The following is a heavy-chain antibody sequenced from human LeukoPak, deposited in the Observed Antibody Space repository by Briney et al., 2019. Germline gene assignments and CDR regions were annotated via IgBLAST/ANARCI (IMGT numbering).Heavy chain of an antibody. V-gene: IGHV3-23*01. D-gene: IGHD3-22*01. J-gene: IGHJ4*02. CDR1: GVRFSNYA. Sequence: PGGSLRLSCAVSGVRFSNYAMTWVRQAPGKGLEWVSAISGSGGSTYYADSVKGRFTISRDNSKNTLYLQMNSLRAEDTAVYYCARGGIVEPLFDYWGQGTLVTVSS. CDR2: ISGSGGST. CDR3: ARGGIVEPLFDY.